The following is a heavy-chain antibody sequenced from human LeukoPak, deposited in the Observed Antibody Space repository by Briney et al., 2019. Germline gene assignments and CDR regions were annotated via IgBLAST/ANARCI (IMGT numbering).Heavy chain of an antibody. Sequence: KTSETLSLTCAVYGGSFSGYYWGWIRQPPGKGLEWIGSIYHSGSTYYNPSLKSRVTISVDTSKNQFSLKLSSVTAADTAVYYCASVASNYYYYYMDVWGKGTTVTVSS. CDR1: GGSFSGYY. V-gene: IGHV4-38-2*01. J-gene: IGHJ6*03. CDR2: IYHSGST. CDR3: ASVASNYYYYYMDV. D-gene: IGHD2-21*01.